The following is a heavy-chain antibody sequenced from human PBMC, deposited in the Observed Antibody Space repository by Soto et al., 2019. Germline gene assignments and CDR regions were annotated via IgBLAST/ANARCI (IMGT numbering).Heavy chain of an antibody. CDR2: INAGNGNT. CDR1: GYTFTSYA. J-gene: IGHJ3*02. D-gene: IGHD3-22*01. V-gene: IGHV1-3*01. Sequence: ASVKVSCKASGYTFTSYAMHWVRQAPGQRLEWMGWINAGNGNTKYSQKFQGRVTITRDTSASTAYMELSSLRSEDTAVYYCARVEDDYDSSGPQIAFDIWGQGTMVTVSS. CDR3: ARVEDDYDSSGPQIAFDI.